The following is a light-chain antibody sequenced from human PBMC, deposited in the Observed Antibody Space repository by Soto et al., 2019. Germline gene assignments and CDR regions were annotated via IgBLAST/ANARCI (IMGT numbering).Light chain of an antibody. Sequence: EIVMTQSPATLSVSPGERAILSCRASQSMSINLAWYQQKPGQAPRLLIDAASNRATGVPARFSGSWSGTEFTLTISSLQSEDFAVYYCQHYKSWPYTFGQGTKVDIK. V-gene: IGKV3-15*01. CDR2: AAS. CDR3: QHYKSWPYT. CDR1: QSMSIN. J-gene: IGKJ2*01.